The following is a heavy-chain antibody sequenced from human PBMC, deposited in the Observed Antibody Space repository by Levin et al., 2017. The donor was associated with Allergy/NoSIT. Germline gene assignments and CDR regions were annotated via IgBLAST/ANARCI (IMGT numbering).Heavy chain of an antibody. CDR2: ISSSSSYT. Sequence: SCAASGFTFSDYYMSWIRQAPGKGLEWVSYISSSSSYTNYADSVKGRFTISRDNAKNSLYLQMNSLRAEDTAVYYCARRSGSPAFDYWGQGTLVTVSS. V-gene: IGHV3-11*03. D-gene: IGHD1-26*01. CDR3: ARRSGSPAFDY. J-gene: IGHJ4*02. CDR1: GFTFSDYY.